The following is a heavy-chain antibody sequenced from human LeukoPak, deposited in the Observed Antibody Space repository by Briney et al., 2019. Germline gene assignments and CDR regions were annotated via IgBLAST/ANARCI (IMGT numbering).Heavy chain of an antibody. CDR3: ARDYGDYYYYMDV. CDR1: GGTFSSYA. Sequence: SVKVSCKASGGTFSSYAISWVRQAPGQGLEWMGGIIPIFGTANYAQKFQGRVTITADESTSTAYMELRSLRSDDTAVYYCARDYGDYYYYMDVWGKGTTVTASS. CDR2: IIPIFGTA. D-gene: IGHD4-17*01. V-gene: IGHV1-69*13. J-gene: IGHJ6*03.